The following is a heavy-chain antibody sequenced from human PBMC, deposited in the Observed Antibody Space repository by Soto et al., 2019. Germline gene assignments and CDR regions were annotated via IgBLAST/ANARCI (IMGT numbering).Heavy chain of an antibody. V-gene: IGHV3-74*01. CDR1: GFAFSTYW. J-gene: IGHJ4*02. CDR3: ARGYSDTSGGSYYSPFDF. CDR2: INSDGSFT. D-gene: IGHD2-15*01. Sequence: EVQMVESGGGLVQPGGSRGLSWAASGFAFSTYWMLWVRQDPEKGLVWFSRINSDGSFTSYAASVKGRFTISRDNAKNTLYLQMNSLRAEDTAVYYCARGYSDTSGGSYYSPFDFWGQGTLVTVSS.